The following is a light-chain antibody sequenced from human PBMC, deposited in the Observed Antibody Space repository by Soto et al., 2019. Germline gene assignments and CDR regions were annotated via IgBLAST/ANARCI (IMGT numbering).Light chain of an antibody. CDR2: DAY. J-gene: IGKJ5*01. CDR3: QQRHMWPIT. Sequence: EGVWTHSPITLSLSPGERATLSCRASQSFRGLLAWYQQKPGQAPRLLIYDAYNRPTGIPPRFSGSGSGTDFTLTISSLEPEDSAVYYCQQRHMWPITFGQGTRLEIK. V-gene: IGKV3-11*01. CDR1: QSFRGL.